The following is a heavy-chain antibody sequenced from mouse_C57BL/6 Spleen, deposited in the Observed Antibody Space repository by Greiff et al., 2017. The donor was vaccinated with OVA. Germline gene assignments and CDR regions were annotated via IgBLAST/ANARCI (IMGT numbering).Heavy chain of an antibody. CDR1: GYTFTSYW. Sequence: QVQLQQPGAELVMPGASVKLSCKASGYTFTSYWMHWVKQRPGQGLEWIGNINPSNGGTNYNEKFKSKATLTVDKSSSTAYMQLSSLTSEDSAVYYCATYDYDEGADYWGQGTTLTVSS. V-gene: IGHV1-53*01. CDR3: ATYDYDEGADY. CDR2: INPSNGGT. D-gene: IGHD2-4*01. J-gene: IGHJ2*01.